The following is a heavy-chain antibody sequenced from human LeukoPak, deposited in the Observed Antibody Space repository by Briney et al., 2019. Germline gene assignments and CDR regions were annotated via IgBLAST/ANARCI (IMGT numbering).Heavy chain of an antibody. J-gene: IGHJ6*02. V-gene: IGHV4-59*01. CDR1: GGSIGSYY. CDR2: IFYSGST. CDR3: ARDFSIAVAGTSTKYYYGMDV. Sequence: PSETLSLTCTVSGGSIGSYYWSWIRQPPGKGLEWIGYIFYSGSTNYNPSLKSRVTISVDTSKNQFSLKLSSVTAADTAVYYCARDFSIAVAGTSTKYYYGMDVWGQGTTVTVSS. D-gene: IGHD6-19*01.